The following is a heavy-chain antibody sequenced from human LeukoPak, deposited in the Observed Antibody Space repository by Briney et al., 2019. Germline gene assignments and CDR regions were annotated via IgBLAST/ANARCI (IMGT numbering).Heavy chain of an antibody. CDR2: ISGTSSHI. CDR3: ARWASNSHDS. CDR1: GFTFSTYN. Sequence: VGSLRLSCAASGFTFSTYNMNWVRQAPGKGLEWVSCISGTSSHIHYADSVKGRFTISRDNVKSVLYLQMNSLRAEDTAVYYCARWASNSHDSWGQGTLVTVSS. V-gene: IGHV3-21*01. D-gene: IGHD4-11*01. J-gene: IGHJ4*02.